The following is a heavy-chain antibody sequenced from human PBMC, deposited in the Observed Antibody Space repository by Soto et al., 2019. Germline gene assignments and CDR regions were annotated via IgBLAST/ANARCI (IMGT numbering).Heavy chain of an antibody. V-gene: IGHV4-59*01. Sequence: QVQLQESGPGLVKPSETLSLTCTVSGGSTNSYYWSWIRQPPGKGLEWIGYIYYSGSTNYNPSLKSRVTISVDTSKNQFSLKLSSVTAADTAVYYCARRYGSAFDIWGQGTMVTVSS. J-gene: IGHJ3*02. D-gene: IGHD3-10*01. CDR2: IYYSGST. CDR3: ARRYGSAFDI. CDR1: GGSTNSYY.